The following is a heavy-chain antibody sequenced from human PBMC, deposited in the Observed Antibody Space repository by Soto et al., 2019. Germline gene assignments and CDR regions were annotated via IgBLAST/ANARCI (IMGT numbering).Heavy chain of an antibody. J-gene: IGHJ6*02. CDR1: GFTVSSNY. CDR2: IYSGGST. V-gene: IGHV3-53*01. CDR3: ASLAPFYYYYGMDV. Sequence: WGSLRLSCAASGFTVSSNYISCGRQAPWKWLEWVSVIYSGGSTYYADSVKGRFTISRDNSKNALYLQMNSLRAEDTAVYYCASLAPFYYYYGMDVWGQGTTVTVS. D-gene: IGHD3-3*02.